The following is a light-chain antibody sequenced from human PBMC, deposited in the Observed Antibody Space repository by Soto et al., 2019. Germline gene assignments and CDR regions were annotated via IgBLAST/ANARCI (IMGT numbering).Light chain of an antibody. J-gene: IGKJ4*01. CDR3: QQYGSSPLT. Sequence: EIVLTQSPGTLSLSPGERATLSCRASQSVSNRYLAWYQQKPGQAPRLLIYGASSRATGIPDRFSGSGSATDFTLIISRREPEDFAVYYCQQYGSSPLTFGGGTKVEIK. CDR1: QSVSNRY. V-gene: IGKV3-20*01. CDR2: GAS.